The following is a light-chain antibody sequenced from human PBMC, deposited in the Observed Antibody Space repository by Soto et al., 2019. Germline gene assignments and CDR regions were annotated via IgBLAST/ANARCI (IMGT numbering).Light chain of an antibody. CDR2: LGS. J-gene: IGKJ1*01. V-gene: IGKV2-28*01. CDR1: QSLLYSNGYNY. CDR3: MQALQTPPT. Sequence: DIVMTQSPLSLPVTPGEPASISCRSSQSLLYSNGYNYLDWYLQKPGQSPQLLIYLGSNRASGVPERFSGSVSVTDFTLKISRVEAEDVGVYYCMQALQTPPTFGQGTKVEIK.